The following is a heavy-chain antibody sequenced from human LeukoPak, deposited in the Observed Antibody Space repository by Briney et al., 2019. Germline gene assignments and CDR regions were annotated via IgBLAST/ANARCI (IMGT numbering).Heavy chain of an antibody. V-gene: IGHV3-21*01. CDR1: GFTFSSYS. CDR2: ISSSSSYI. D-gene: IGHD3-22*01. J-gene: IGHJ4*02. Sequence: GGSLRLSCAASGFTFSSYSMNWVRQAPGKGLEWVSSISSSSSYIYYADSVKGRFTISRDNAKNSLYLQMNSLRAEDTAIYYCATERDNSVGYFDYWGQGTLVTVSS. CDR3: ATERDNSVGYFDY.